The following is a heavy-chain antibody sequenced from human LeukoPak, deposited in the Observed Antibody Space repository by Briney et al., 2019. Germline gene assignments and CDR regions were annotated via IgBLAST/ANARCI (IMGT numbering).Heavy chain of an antibody. Sequence: ASVKVSCKASGYTFTGYYMHWVRQAPGQRLEWMGWINPNSGGTNYAQKFQGRVTMTRDTSISTAYMELSRLRFDDTAVYYCATLLADKPHGDYWGQGTLVTVSS. CDR3: ATLLADKPHGDY. D-gene: IGHD1-26*01. J-gene: IGHJ4*02. CDR1: GYTFTGYY. V-gene: IGHV1-2*02. CDR2: INPNSGGT.